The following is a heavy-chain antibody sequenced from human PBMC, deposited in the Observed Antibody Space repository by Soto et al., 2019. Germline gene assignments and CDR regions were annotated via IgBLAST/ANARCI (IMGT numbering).Heavy chain of an antibody. Sequence: QVQLVQSGAEVKKPGSSVKVSCKASGGTFSSYAISWVRQAPGQGLEWMGGIIPIFGTANYAQKFQGRVTIAADESTSTAYMELSSLRSEDTAVDYCANGIAARHHYYYGMDVWGQGTTVTVSS. V-gene: IGHV1-69*01. CDR3: ANGIAARHHYYYGMDV. J-gene: IGHJ6*02. CDR2: IIPIFGTA. CDR1: GGTFSSYA. D-gene: IGHD6-6*01.